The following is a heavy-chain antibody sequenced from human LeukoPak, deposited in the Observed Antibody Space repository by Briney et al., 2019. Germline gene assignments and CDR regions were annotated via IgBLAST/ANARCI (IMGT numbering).Heavy chain of an antibody. D-gene: IGHD5-12*01. V-gene: IGHV4-59*01. CDR2: IYYSGST. CDR3: ARGRGYSGYFGYYYMDV. J-gene: IGHJ6*03. CDR1: GGSISSYY. Sequence: SETLSLTCTVSGGSISSYYWSWIRQPPGKGLEWIGYIYYSGSTNYNPSLKSRVTISLDTSKNQFSLKLSSVTAADTAVYYCARGRGYSGYFGYYYMDVWGKGTTVTVSS.